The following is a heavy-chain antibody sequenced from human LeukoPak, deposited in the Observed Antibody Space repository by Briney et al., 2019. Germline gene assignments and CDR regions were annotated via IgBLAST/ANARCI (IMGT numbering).Heavy chain of an antibody. J-gene: IGHJ4*02. Sequence: GGSLRLSCAASGFTFSNYWMHWVRQVPGKGLEWVSYISSSSSTIYYADSVKGRFTISRDNAKNSLCLQMNSLRAEDTAVYYCARAAGYSSGWFDYWGQGTLVTVSS. D-gene: IGHD6-19*01. CDR1: GFTFSNYW. CDR2: ISSSSSTI. CDR3: ARAAGYSSGWFDY. V-gene: IGHV3-48*01.